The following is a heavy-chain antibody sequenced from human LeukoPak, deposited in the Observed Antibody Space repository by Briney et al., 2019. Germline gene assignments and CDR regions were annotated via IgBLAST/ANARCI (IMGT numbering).Heavy chain of an antibody. CDR1: GFTFSNYA. V-gene: IGHV3-23*01. CDR2: ISGSGGST. D-gene: IGHD6-13*01. J-gene: IGHJ5*02. Sequence: GGPLRLSCTASGFTFSNYAMSWVRQAPGKGLEWVSAISGSGGSTYYAESVKGRFTISRDDSKNMVYLQMNSLKTEDTAVYYCTTGYASSWYAWGQGTLVIVSS. CDR3: TTGYASSWYA.